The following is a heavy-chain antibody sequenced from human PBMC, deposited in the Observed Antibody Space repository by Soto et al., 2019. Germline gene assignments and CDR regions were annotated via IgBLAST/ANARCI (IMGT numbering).Heavy chain of an antibody. J-gene: IGHJ4*02. CDR3: ARDYRDDYCAFWSGRFDY. Sequence: VQLVESGGGVVQPGRSLRLSCAASGFTFTDSPMHWVRQAPGKGLEWLAVISYDGNSDYYADSVKGRFTISRDNTGNTLYLHMHSLRDEDTAVYYCARDYRDDYCAFWSGRFDYWGQGRLVTVPS. V-gene: IGHV3-30*14. D-gene: IGHD3-3*01. CDR1: GFTFTDSP. CDR2: ISYDGNSD.